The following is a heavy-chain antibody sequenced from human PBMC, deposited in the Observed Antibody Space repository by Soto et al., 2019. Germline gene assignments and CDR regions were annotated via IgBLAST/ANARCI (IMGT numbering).Heavy chain of an antibody. CDR2: ISSSSSTI. CDR1: GFTFSSYS. CDR3: ARDIGPGQNYYGMDV. V-gene: IGHV3-48*04. Sequence: GGSLRLSCAASGFTFSSYSMNWVRQAPGKGLEWVSYISSSSSTIYYTDSVKGRFTISRDNAKNSLYLQMNSLRAEDTAVYYCARDIGPGQNYYGMDVWGQGTTVTVSS. D-gene: IGHD2-15*01. J-gene: IGHJ6*02.